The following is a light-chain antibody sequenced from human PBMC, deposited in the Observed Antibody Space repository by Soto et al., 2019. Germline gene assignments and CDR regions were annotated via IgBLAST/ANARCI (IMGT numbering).Light chain of an antibody. CDR1: QSVSSTS. J-gene: IGKJ2*01. Sequence: EIVLTQSPGTLSLSPGERATLSCRASQSVSSTSVAWYRQKPGQAPRLLMYDAFSRATDIPDRISGSGSGTDFTLTISCLEPEDFAVYYCQHYTDSPPSYTFGQGTKLEIK. CDR3: QHYTDSPPSYT. CDR2: DAF. V-gene: IGKV3-20*01.